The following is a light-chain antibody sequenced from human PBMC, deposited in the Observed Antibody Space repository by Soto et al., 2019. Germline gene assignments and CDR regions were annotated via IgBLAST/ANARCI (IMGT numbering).Light chain of an antibody. CDR1: QSVSIY. CDR3: QLRSNWYT. CDR2: DAS. V-gene: IGKV3-11*01. Sequence: EIVLTQSPATLSLSPGERATLSCRASQSVSIYLAWYQQKPGQAPRLPIYDASNRATGIPPRFSGGGSGTDFTLTISSLEPEDFAVYYCQLRSNWYTFGQGTKVDIK. J-gene: IGKJ2*01.